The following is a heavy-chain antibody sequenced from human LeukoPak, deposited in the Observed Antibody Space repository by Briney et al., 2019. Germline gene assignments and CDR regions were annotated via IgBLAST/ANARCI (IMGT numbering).Heavy chain of an antibody. D-gene: IGHD3-9*01. CDR2: IYYSGST. CDR3: ARQSRKLRYFDWGLAYYMDV. J-gene: IGHJ6*03. V-gene: IGHV4-39*01. Sequence: SETLSLTCTVSGGSISSSSYYWGWLRQPPGKGLEWIGSIYYSGSTYYNPSLKSRVTISVDTSKNQFSLKLSSVTAADTAVYYCARQSRKLRYFDWGLAYYMDVWGKGTTVTISS. CDR1: GGSISSSSYY.